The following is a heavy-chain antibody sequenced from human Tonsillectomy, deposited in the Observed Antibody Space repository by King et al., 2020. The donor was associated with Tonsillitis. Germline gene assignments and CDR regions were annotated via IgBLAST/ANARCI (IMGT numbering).Heavy chain of an antibody. CDR2: ISGSGGST. CDR1: GFTFSSYA. V-gene: IGHV3-23*04. D-gene: IGHD4-23*01. CDR3: AKEARGGGGNGSYGMDV. Sequence: EVQLVESGGGLVQPGGSLRLSCAASGFTFSSYAMSWVRQAPGKGLEWVSAISGSGGSTYYADSVKGRFTISRDNSKNTLYLQMNSLRAEDTAVYYCAKEARGGGGNGSYGMDVWGQGTTVTVSS. J-gene: IGHJ6*02.